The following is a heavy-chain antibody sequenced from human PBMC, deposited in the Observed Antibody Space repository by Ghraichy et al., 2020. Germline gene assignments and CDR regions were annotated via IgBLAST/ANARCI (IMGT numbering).Heavy chain of an antibody. Sequence: GGSLRLSCAASGFTFSSYSMYWVRQAPGKGLEWVSYIGSSSSTIYYADSVKGRFTISRDNAKNSLYLQMNSLRDDDTALYYCASHYSSSWFANYWGQGTLVTVSS. CDR3: ASHYSSSWFANY. J-gene: IGHJ4*02. CDR2: IGSSSSTI. V-gene: IGHV3-48*02. D-gene: IGHD6-13*01. CDR1: GFTFSSYS.